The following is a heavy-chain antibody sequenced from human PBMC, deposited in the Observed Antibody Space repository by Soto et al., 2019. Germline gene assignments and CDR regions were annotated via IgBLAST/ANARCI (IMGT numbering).Heavy chain of an antibody. Sequence: EVQLVESGGGLVKPGGSLRLSCAASGFTFSNAWMNWVRQAPGKGLEWVGRIKSKTDGGTTDYAAPVKGRFTISRDDSKNTLYLQMNSLKTEDTAVYYCTTVPTIVYAISGYDWFDPWGQGTLVTVSS. J-gene: IGHJ5*02. D-gene: IGHD2-8*01. CDR1: GFTFSNAW. CDR3: TTVPTIVYAISGYDWFDP. V-gene: IGHV3-15*07. CDR2: IKSKTDGGTT.